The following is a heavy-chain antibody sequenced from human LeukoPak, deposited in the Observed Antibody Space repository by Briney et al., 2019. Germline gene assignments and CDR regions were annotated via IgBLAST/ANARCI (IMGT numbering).Heavy chain of an antibody. V-gene: IGHV4-59*12. D-gene: IGHD5-12*01. CDR2: IYYSGST. CDR1: GGSISSYY. Sequence: SETLSLTCTVSGGSISSYYWSWIRQPPGKGLEWIGYIYYSGSTNYNPSLKSRVTISVDTSKNQFSLKLSSVTAADTAVYYCAREVATNKPADYWGQGTLVTVSS. J-gene: IGHJ4*02. CDR3: AREVATNKPADY.